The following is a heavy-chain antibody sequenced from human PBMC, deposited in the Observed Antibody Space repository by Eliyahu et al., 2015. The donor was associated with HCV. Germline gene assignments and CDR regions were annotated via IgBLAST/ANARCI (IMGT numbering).Heavy chain of an antibody. D-gene: IGHD2-2*01. CDR3: AADTNYYCTTTSCYTYGMDV. V-gene: IGHV4-34*01. Sequence: QVQLQQWGAGLLKPSETLSLTCAVYGGSSSGFYWSWIRQPPGKGLEWIGEINHTGSSNFNPSLKSRVTISVDTSKNQFSLKLSSVTAADTAVYFCAADTNYYCTTTSCYTYGMDVWGQGTTVTVSS. CDR2: INHTGSS. J-gene: IGHJ6*02. CDR1: GGSSSGFY.